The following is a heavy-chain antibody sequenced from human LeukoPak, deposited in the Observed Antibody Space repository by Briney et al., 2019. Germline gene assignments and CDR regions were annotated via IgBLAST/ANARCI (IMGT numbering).Heavy chain of an antibody. CDR1: GAALRSGHYF. CDR2: IFTSGST. CDR3: ARVPRACSSTSCYNWFDP. V-gene: IGHV4-61*09. D-gene: IGHD2-2*01. J-gene: IGHJ5*02. Sequence: PSDILSLNCTVSGAALRSGHYFWSWIRQPAGKNLEYIGHIFTSGSTDYNPSLKSRVTISADTSKNQFSLKLSSVTAADTAVYYCARVPRACSSTSCYNWFDPRGQGTLVTVSS.